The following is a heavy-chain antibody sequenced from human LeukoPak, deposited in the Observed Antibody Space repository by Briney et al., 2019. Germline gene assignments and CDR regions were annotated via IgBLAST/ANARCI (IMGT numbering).Heavy chain of an antibody. J-gene: IGHJ4*02. V-gene: IGHV3-48*02. D-gene: IGHD3-22*01. Sequence: GGSLRLSCAASGFSFSSYSMNWVRQAPGKGLEWVSYISSSSSTIYYADSVKGRFTISRDNAKNSLYLQLNSLRDEDTAVYYCARLCRNYYDSSSLDYWGQGTLVAVSS. CDR1: GFSFSSYS. CDR2: ISSSSSTI. CDR3: ARLCRNYYDSSSLDY.